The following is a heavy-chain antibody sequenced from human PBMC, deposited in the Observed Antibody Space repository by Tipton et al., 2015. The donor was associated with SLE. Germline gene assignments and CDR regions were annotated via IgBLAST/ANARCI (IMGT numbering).Heavy chain of an antibody. CDR2: IYYSGST. J-gene: IGHJ4*02. CDR3: ARLGWYSPPDY. V-gene: IGHV4-59*08. Sequence: LRLSCAASGFTFSSYWMSWIRQPPGKGLEWIGHIYYSGSTNYNPSLKSRVTISVDTSKNQFSLKLSSVTAADTAVYYCARLGWYSPPDYWGQGTLVTVFS. D-gene: IGHD6-13*01. CDR1: GFTFSSYW.